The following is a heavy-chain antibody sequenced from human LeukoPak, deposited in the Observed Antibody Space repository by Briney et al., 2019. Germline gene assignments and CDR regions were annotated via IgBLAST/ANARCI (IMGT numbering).Heavy chain of an antibody. J-gene: IGHJ3*02. D-gene: IGHD6-6*01. CDR1: GGSVSGYY. CDR3: ARLFSSSSGRAFDN. CDR2: MFSSGPG. Sequence: SETLSLTCSVSGGSVSGYYWSWIRQPPGKGLEWLGSMFSSGPGTYNPSLNSRVFFSVDTPKNQFSLRLNSVTAADTAVYYCARLFSSSSGRAFDNWGQGTIVTASS. V-gene: IGHV4-59*02.